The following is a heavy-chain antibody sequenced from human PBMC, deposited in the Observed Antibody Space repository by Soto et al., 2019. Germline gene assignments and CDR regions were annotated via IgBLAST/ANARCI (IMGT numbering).Heavy chain of an antibody. D-gene: IGHD6-19*01. J-gene: IGHJ5*02. CDR1: GFTFGDYA. V-gene: IGHV3-49*03. Sequence: GGSLRLSCTASGFTFGDYAMSWFRQAPGKGLEWVGFIRSKAYGGTTEYAASVKGRFTISRDDSKSIAYLQMNSLKTEDTAVYYCTRLIAVAGVGWFDPWGQGTLVTVSS. CDR3: TRLIAVAGVGWFDP. CDR2: IRSKAYGGTT.